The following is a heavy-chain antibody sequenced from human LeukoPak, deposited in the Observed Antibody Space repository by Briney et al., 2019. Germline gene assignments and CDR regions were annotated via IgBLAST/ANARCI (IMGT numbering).Heavy chain of an antibody. V-gene: IGHV4-61*01. J-gene: IGHJ4*02. CDR2: ISYSGTT. Sequence: PSETLSLTCTVSGGXFSSTTYYWSWIRQPPGKGLEWVGYISYSGTTNYNPSLKSRVTMSVDTSKNQFSLKLSSVTAADTAVYYCARSSRGLQFSLWGQGTLVTVSS. CDR3: ARSSRGLQFSL. D-gene: IGHD5-24*01. CDR1: GGXFSSTTYY.